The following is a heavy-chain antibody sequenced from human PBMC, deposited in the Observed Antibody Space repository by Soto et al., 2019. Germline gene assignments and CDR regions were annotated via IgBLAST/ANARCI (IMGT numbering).Heavy chain of an antibody. CDR2: ISGDGKAI. Sequence: GGSLRLSCAASGFTFSNYFMHWVRQVPGEGLVWVSLISGDGKAISYADSVKGRFTISRDNAKNTLYLQRNSLRVEEMGVYDCARTYVPGIAGFDPWGQGTLVTVSS. CDR3: ARTYVPGIAGFDP. J-gene: IGHJ5*02. CDR1: GFTFSNYF. V-gene: IGHV3-74*01. D-gene: IGHD1-1*01.